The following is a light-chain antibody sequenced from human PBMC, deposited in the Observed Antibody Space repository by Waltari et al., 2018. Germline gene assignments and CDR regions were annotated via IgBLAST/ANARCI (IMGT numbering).Light chain of an antibody. J-gene: IGLJ2*01. CDR1: SSSIGPRFD. CDR2: DHT. Sequence: QSLLTQPPSLSGAPGQRVTTSGTRSSSSIGPRFDLHWYQQVPGTVPKLLSYDHTWRPSGLPRRFSGTQAGTSASLVHAQLQAEDEAAECCQSYDSSLSAWIFGGGTKLTVL. CDR3: QSYDSSLSAWI. V-gene: IGLV1-40*01.